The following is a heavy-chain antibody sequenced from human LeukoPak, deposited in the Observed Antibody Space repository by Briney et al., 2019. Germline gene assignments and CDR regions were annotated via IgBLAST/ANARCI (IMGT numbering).Heavy chain of an antibody. J-gene: IGHJ4*02. V-gene: IGHV4-30-2*01. Sequence: SETLSLTCTVSGGSISSYSWSWIRQPPGKGLEWIGYIYHSGSTYYNPSLKSRVTISVDRSKNQFSLKLSSVTAADTAVYYCARESTSAGKAFDYWGQGTLVTVSS. CDR2: IYHSGST. D-gene: IGHD2-2*01. CDR1: GGSISSYS. CDR3: ARESTSAGKAFDY.